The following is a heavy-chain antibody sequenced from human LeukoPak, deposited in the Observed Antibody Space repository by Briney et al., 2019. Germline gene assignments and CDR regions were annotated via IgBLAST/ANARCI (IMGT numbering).Heavy chain of an antibody. J-gene: IGHJ3*02. CDR1: GFTFSSYS. D-gene: IGHD3-22*01. Sequence: PGGSLRLSCAASGFTFSSYSMNWVRQAPGKGLEWVSSISSSSSYIYYADSVKGRFTISRDNAKNSLYLQMNSLRAEDTAVYYCAREKCYYDSSGYFDAFDIWGQGTMVTVSS. CDR3: AREKCYYDSSGYFDAFDI. CDR2: ISSSSSYI. V-gene: IGHV3-21*01.